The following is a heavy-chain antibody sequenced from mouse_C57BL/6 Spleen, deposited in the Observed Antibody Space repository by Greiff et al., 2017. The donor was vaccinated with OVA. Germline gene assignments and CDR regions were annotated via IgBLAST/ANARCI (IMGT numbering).Heavy chain of an antibody. CDR1: GFTFSSYA. CDR3: AILYYGNSYFDY. V-gene: IGHV5-4*03. J-gene: IGHJ2*01. Sequence: DVKLVESGGGLVKPGGSLTLSCEASGFTFSSYAMYWVRQTPEKRLEWVATISADGGYTYYSANVTGRFTISRDNAKNNLYLQLSHLKSEDTAMNNCAILYYGNSYFDYWGQGTTLTVSS. D-gene: IGHD1-1*01. CDR2: ISADGGYT.